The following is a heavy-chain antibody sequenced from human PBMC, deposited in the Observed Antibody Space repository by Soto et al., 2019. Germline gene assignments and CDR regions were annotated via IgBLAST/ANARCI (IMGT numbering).Heavy chain of an antibody. Sequence: SETLSLTCTVSGGSISSSSYYWGWIRQPPGKGLEWIGSIYYSGSTYYNPSLKSRVTISVDTSKNQFSLKLSSVTAADTAVYYCARHGVTSSGDNWFDPWGQGTLVTVSS. D-gene: IGHD6-19*01. J-gene: IGHJ5*02. CDR2: IYYSGST. CDR1: GGSISSSSYY. V-gene: IGHV4-39*01. CDR3: ARHGVTSSGDNWFDP.